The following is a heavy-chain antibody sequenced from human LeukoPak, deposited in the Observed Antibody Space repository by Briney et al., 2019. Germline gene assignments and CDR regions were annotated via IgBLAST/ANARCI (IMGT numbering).Heavy chain of an antibody. CDR1: GGTFSSYA. CDR3: ARDQRDRIAPDP. J-gene: IGHJ5*02. Sequence: SVKVSCKASGGTFSSYAISWVRQAPGQGLEWMGRITPILDMTNYAQKFQGRVTITADKSTSTAYMELSSLRSEDTAVYYCARDQRDRIAPDPWGQGTQVTVSS. D-gene: IGHD6-13*01. V-gene: IGHV1-69*04. CDR2: ITPILDMT.